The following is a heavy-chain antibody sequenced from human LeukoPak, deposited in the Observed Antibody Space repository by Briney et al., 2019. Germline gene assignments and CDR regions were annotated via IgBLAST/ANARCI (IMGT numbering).Heavy chain of an antibody. V-gene: IGHV3-9*01. CDR3: AKDISSDWGYSSKRGAFDI. J-gene: IGHJ3*02. CDR1: GFTFDDYA. Sequence: SGGSLRLSCAASGFTFDDYAMHWVRQAPGKGLEWVSGISWNSGSIGYADSVKGRFTISRDNAKNSLYLQMNSLRAEDTALYYCAKDISSDWGYSSKRGAFDIWGQGTMVTVSS. D-gene: IGHD6-13*01. CDR2: ISWNSGSI.